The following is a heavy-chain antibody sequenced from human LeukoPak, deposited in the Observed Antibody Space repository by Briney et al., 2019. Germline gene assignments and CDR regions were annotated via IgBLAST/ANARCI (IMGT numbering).Heavy chain of an antibody. Sequence: ASVRVSCKASGYTFTGYYIHWVRQAPGQGLEWMGWINPISGGTNYVQKFQGRVTMTRDTSIYTVYMELSRLRSDDTAVYYCHVFPMDREAFDVWGQGTMVTVSS. V-gene: IGHV1-2*02. J-gene: IGHJ3*01. CDR1: GYTFTGYY. CDR2: INPISGGT. D-gene: IGHD3-10*02. CDR3: HVFPMDREAFDV.